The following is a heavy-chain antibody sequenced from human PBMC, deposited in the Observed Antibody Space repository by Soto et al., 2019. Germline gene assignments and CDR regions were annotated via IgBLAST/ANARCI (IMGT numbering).Heavy chain of an antibody. CDR3: AREEVHYYDSSGYYYAMNAFDT. V-gene: IGHV3-48*02. D-gene: IGHD3-22*01. CDR2: ISSSSSTI. CDR1: GFTFSSYS. J-gene: IGHJ3*02. Sequence: PGGSLRLSCAASGFTFSSYSMNWVRQAPGKGLEWVSYISSSSSTIYYADSVKGRFTISRDNAKNSLYLQMNSLRDEDTAVYYCAREEVHYYDSSGYYYAMNAFDTWGQGTMVTVSS.